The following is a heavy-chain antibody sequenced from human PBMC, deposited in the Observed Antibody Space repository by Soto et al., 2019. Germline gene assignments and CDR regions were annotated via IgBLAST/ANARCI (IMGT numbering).Heavy chain of an antibody. CDR3: ATSPDYTSGWEFDY. CDR2: ISPHNGNA. D-gene: IGHD6-19*01. J-gene: IGHJ4*02. V-gene: IGHV1-18*01. Sequence: ASVKVSCKASGYAFASYGVNWVRQAPGQGLEWMGWISPHNGNANYEQRFQGRITMTTDTSTSTAFMDLRSLTSDDTAVYYCATSPDYTSGWEFDYWGQGSLVTVSS. CDR1: GYAFASYG.